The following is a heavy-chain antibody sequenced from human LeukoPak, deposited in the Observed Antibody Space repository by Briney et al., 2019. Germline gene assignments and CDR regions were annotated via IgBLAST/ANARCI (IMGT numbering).Heavy chain of an antibody. CDR1: GFTFSSYS. CDR2: MKGDGSEA. D-gene: IGHD3-16*01. J-gene: IGHJ4*02. Sequence: GGSLRLSCAASGFTFSSYSMNWVRQAPGRGLEWVANMKGDGSEAFYVHSVKGRFTISRDNARNSLYLQMNSLRAEDTAVYYCARDWGIGGRPIDCWGQGTLVTVSS. V-gene: IGHV3-7*01. CDR3: ARDWGIGGRPIDC.